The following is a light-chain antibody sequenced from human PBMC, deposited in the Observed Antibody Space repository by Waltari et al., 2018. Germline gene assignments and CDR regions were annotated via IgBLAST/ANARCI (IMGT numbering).Light chain of an antibody. J-gene: IGKJ2*01. Sequence: DIVMTQSPDSLAVSLGERATINCKSSQSVLYSSNNKNYLAWYQQKPGQPPKLLIYWASTRESWVPERFSGSGSGTDFTRTISSLQAEDVAVYYCQQYYSTPGYTFGQGTKLEIK. CDR3: QQYYSTPGYT. CDR1: QSVLYSSNNKNY. V-gene: IGKV4-1*01. CDR2: WAS.